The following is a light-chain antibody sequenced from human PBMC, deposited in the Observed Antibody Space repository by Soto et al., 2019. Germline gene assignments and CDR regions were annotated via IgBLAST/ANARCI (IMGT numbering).Light chain of an antibody. CDR1: QSVSSL. CDR2: DAS. Sequence: IVLTQSPATLSLWPGETAILSCRASQSVSSLLSWYQQKPGQAPRLLIYDASTRAPGVPARFRGSGSGTDFTLTISSLEPEDSALYYCQQRSSWITFGQGTRLEIE. V-gene: IGKV3-11*01. J-gene: IGKJ5*01. CDR3: QQRSSWIT.